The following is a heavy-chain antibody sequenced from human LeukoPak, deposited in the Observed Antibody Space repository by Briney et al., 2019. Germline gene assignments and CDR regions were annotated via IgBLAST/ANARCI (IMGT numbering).Heavy chain of an antibody. CDR3: ARRGLVGLAALYHP. CDR1: GGSFSGYY. CDR2: INHGGST. J-gene: IGHJ5*02. Sequence: KPSETLSLTCAVYGGSFSGYYWSWIRQPPGKGLEWIGEINHGGSTNYNPSLKSRVTISVDKSKNQLSLKLTSVTAADTAVYYCARRGLVGLAALYHPWGQGTPVTVSS. V-gene: IGHV4-34*01. D-gene: IGHD6-6*01.